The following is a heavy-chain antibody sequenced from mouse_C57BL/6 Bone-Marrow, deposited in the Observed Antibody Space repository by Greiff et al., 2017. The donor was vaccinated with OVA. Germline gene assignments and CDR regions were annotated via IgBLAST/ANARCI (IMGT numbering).Heavy chain of an antibody. J-gene: IGHJ4*01. CDR3: ARAFNWDGVRAMDY. V-gene: IGHV3-6*01. Sequence: ESGPGLVKPSQSLSLTCSVTGYSITSGYYWNWIRQFPGNKLEWMGYISYDGSNNYNPSLKNRISITRDTSKNQFFLKLNSVTTEDTATYYCARAFNWDGVRAMDYWGQGTSVTVSS. CDR2: ISYDGSN. D-gene: IGHD4-1*01. CDR1: GYSITSGYY.